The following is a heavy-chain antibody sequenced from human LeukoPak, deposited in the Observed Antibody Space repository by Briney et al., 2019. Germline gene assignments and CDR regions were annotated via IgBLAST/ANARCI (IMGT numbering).Heavy chain of an antibody. CDR3: AKPHIAVAGTYYYYMDV. CDR2: ISGSGGST. Sequence: GGSLRLSCAASGFSFSDYYMTWIRQAPGKGLEWVSAISGSGGSTYYADSVKGRFTISRDNSKNTLYLQMNSLRAEDTAVYYCAKPHIAVAGTYYYYMDVWGKGTTVTVSS. D-gene: IGHD6-19*01. V-gene: IGHV3-23*01. CDR1: GFSFSDYY. J-gene: IGHJ6*03.